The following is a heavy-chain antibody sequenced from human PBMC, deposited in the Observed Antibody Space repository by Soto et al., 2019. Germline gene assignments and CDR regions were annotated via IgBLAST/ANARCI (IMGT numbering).Heavy chain of an antibody. Sequence: SETLSLTCTVSGGSISSYYWSWIRQPPGKGLEWIGYIYYSGSTNYNPSLKSRVTISLDSSKNQFSLKVRSVTAADTAVYYCATSAIMGLEVAGHFDNWGQGTLVTVSS. CDR3: ATSAIMGLEVAGHFDN. CDR2: IYYSGST. D-gene: IGHD3-16*01. CDR1: GGSISSYY. J-gene: IGHJ4*01. V-gene: IGHV4-59*12.